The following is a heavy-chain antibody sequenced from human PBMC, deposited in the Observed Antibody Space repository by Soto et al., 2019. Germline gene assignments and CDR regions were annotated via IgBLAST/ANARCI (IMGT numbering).Heavy chain of an antibody. D-gene: IGHD3-22*01. CDR1: GDSVSSNNYY. CDR2: IHYSGDS. CDR3: ARDVNDRSGSQGFDY. V-gene: IGHV4-31*03. Sequence: KTSETLSLTCTVIGDSVSSNNYYWSWIRQRPGKGLEWIGYIHYSGDSYDNPSLTSRITMSMDVSKNQFSLNLRSVTAADTAIYYCARDVNDRSGSQGFDYWGQGTLVTVSS. J-gene: IGHJ4*02.